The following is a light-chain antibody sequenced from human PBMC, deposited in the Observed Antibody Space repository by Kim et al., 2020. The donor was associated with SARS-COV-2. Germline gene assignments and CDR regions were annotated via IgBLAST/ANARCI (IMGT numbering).Light chain of an antibody. Sequence: VTISCTGTSSDVGGYNYVSWYQQHPGKAPKLMIYDVSKRPSGVPDRFSGSKSGNTASLTISGLQAEDEADYYCCSYAGSYTLYVFGTGTQLTVL. V-gene: IGLV2-11*01. CDR2: DVS. J-gene: IGLJ1*01. CDR3: CSYAGSYTLYV. CDR1: SSDVGGYNY.